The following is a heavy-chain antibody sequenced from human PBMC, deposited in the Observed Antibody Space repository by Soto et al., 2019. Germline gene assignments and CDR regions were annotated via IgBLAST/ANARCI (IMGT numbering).Heavy chain of an antibody. CDR3: ATQLRYFDWFDP. J-gene: IGHJ5*02. CDR1: GYTFTSYG. V-gene: IGHV1-18*01. Sequence: ASVKVSCKASGYTFTSYGISWVRQAPGQGLEWMGCFSPYDGKTNYAQKFQGRVTMTADTSTDTAYMELSSLRSEDTAVYYCATQLRYFDWFDPWGQGTLVTVSS. CDR2: FSPYDGKT. D-gene: IGHD3-9*01.